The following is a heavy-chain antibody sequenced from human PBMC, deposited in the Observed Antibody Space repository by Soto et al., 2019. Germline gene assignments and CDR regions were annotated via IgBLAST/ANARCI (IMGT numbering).Heavy chain of an antibody. D-gene: IGHD6-19*01. J-gene: IGHJ4*02. CDR3: ARAPYSSGSWGIDY. CDR1: GLTFSSYW. V-gene: IGHV3-74*01. Sequence: EVQLVESGGGLVQPGGSLRLSCAASGLTFSSYWMHWVRQAPGKGLVWVSRISTDGSVTTYADSVKGRFTISRDNAKNTLYLQINSLGTEDTAVYYFARAPYSSGSWGIDYWGQGTVVTVSS. CDR2: ISTDGSVT.